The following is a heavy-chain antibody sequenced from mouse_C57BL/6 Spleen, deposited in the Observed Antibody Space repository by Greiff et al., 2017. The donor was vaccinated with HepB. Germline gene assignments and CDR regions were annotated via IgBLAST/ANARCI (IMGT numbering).Heavy chain of an antibody. CDR3: ARKRDLYGYDLYYFDY. CDR2: INPNNGGT. J-gene: IGHJ2*01. D-gene: IGHD2-2*01. Sequence: EFQLQQSGPELVKPGASVKIPCKASGYTFTDYNMDWVKQSHGKSLEWIGDINPNNGGTIYNQKFKGKATLTVDKSSSTAYMELRSLTSEDTAVYYCARKRDLYGYDLYYFDYWGQGTTLTVSS. V-gene: IGHV1-18*01. CDR1: GYTFTDYN.